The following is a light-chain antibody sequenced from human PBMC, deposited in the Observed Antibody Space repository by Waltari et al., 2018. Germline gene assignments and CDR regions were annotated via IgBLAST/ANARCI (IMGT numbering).Light chain of an antibody. V-gene: IGLV3-21*02. CDR3: QVWDSPSDPPEV. Sequence: SHVLTQPPSVSVAPGQTARITCVGNHLGSKSVHWYQQKPGQAPVLVVYDDDDRPSGIPGRFSGSNSGNTATLTISRVEAGDEADYFCQVWDSPSDPPEVFGGGTKLTVL. CDR2: DDD. J-gene: IGLJ2*01. CDR1: HLGSKS.